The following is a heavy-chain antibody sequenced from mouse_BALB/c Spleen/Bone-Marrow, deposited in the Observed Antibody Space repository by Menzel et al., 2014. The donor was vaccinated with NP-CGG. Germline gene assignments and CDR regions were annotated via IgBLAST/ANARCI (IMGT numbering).Heavy chain of an antibody. D-gene: IGHD3-3*01. V-gene: IGHV5-17*02. CDR3: ARWGTYYAMDY. CDR1: GFTFSSFG. CDR2: ISSGSSNI. Sequence: VQLKQSGGGLVQPGGSRKLSCAASGFTFSSFGMHWVRRAPEKGLEWVAYISSGSSNINYADTVKGRFTISRDNPKNTLFLQMTSLRSEDTAMYYCARWGTYYAMDYWGQGTSVTVSS. J-gene: IGHJ4*01.